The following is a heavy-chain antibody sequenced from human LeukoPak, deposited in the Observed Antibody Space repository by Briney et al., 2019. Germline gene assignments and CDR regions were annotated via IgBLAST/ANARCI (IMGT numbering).Heavy chain of an antibody. CDR2: IYSGGST. CDR1: GFTVSSNY. V-gene: IGHV3-53*01. Sequence: GGSLRLSCAASGFTVSSNYMSWVRQAPGKGLEWVSVIYSGGSTYYADSVKGRFTISRDNSKNTLYLQMNSLRAEDTAVYYCAKDIRSGSYGGFDYWGQGTLVTVSS. J-gene: IGHJ4*02. CDR3: AKDIRSGSYGGFDY. D-gene: IGHD1-26*01.